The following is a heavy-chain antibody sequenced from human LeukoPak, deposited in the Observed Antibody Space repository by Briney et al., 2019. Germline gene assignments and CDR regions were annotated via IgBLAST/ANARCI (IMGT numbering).Heavy chain of an antibody. J-gene: IGHJ4*02. V-gene: IGHV3-23*01. Sequence: SGGSLRLSCATSGFTFSDYAMSWVRQAPGKGLEWVSTISNSGGNTHYADSVMGRFTISRDNSKSTLYLQMNSLSVEDTAVYYCAKSPLEYCSSGSCFLYFDYWGQGTLVTVSS. CDR3: AKSPLEYCSSGSCFLYFDY. CDR1: GFTFSDYA. D-gene: IGHD2-15*01. CDR2: ISNSGGNT.